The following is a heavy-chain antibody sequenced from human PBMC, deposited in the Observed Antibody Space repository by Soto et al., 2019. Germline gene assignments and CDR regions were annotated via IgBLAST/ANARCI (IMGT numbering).Heavy chain of an antibody. CDR1: GGSISSGGYY. CDR2: IYYSGST. Sequence: QVQLQESGPGLVKPSQTLSLTCTVSGGSISSGGYYWNWIRQHPGKGLEWIGHIYYSGSTYYNPSLKSRVXTXXDTSKNQFSLKLSSVTAADTAVYYCATVQSSGYTYWGQGTLVTVSS. CDR3: ATVQSSGYTY. D-gene: IGHD3-22*01. J-gene: IGHJ4*02. V-gene: IGHV4-31*03.